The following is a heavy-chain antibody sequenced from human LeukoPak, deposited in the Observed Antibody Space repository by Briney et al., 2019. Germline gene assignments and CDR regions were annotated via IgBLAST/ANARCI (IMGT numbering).Heavy chain of an antibody. CDR2: ISSSSSYI. D-gene: IGHD2-15*01. CDR1: GFTFSSYS. V-gene: IGHV3-21*01. Sequence: GGSLRLSCAASGFTFSSYSMNWVRQAPGKGLEWVSSISSSSSYIYYADSVKGRFTISRDNAKDSLYLQMNSLRAEDTAVYYCARETAGWYYYYMDVWGKGTTVTVSS. CDR3: ARETAGWYYYYMDV. J-gene: IGHJ6*03.